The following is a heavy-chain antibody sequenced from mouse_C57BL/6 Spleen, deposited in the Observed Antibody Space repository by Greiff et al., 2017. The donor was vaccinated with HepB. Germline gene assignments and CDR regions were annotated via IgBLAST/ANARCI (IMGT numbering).Heavy chain of an antibody. CDR3: AKGLTHYFDY. CDR1: GFTFSDYG. CDR2: ISSGSSTI. Sequence: EVQLVESGGGLVKPGGSLKLSCAASGFTFSDYGMHWVRQAPEKGLEWVAYISSGSSTIYYADTVKGRFTISRDNAKNTLFLQMTSLRSEDTAMYYCAKGLTHYFDYWGQGTTLTVSS. J-gene: IGHJ2*01. V-gene: IGHV5-17*01. D-gene: IGHD1-3*01.